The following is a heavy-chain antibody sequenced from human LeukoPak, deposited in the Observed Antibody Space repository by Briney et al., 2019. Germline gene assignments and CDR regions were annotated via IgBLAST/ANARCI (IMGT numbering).Heavy chain of an antibody. CDR3: ASGYCSSTSCYKGHWFDP. D-gene: IGHD2-2*02. V-gene: IGHV3-21*01. CDR2: ISSSSSYI. Sequence: GGSLRLSCAASGFTFSSYSMNWVRQAPGKGLEWVSSISSSSSYIYYADSVKGRFTISRDNAKNSLCLQMNSLRAEDTAVYYCASGYCSSTSCYKGHWFDPWGQGTLVTVSS. CDR1: GFTFSSYS. J-gene: IGHJ5*02.